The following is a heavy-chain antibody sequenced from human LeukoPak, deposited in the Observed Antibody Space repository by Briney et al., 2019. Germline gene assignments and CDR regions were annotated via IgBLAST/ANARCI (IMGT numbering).Heavy chain of an antibody. CDR2: IWYDGSNK. J-gene: IGHJ4*02. CDR3: ARDLTRSITMIVVDTPLGY. Sequence: GGSLRLSCAASGFTFSSYGMHWVRQAPGKGLEWVAVIWYDGSNKYYADSVKGRYTIYRDNSKNTLYLQMNSLRAEDTAVYYCARDLTRSITMIVVDTPLGYWGQGTLVTVSS. D-gene: IGHD3-22*01. V-gene: IGHV3-33*01. CDR1: GFTFSSYG.